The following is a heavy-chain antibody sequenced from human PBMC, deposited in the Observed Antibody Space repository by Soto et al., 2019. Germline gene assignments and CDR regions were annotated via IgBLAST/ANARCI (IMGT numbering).Heavy chain of an antibody. Sequence: PSETLSLTCAVSGYSIASGYYWSWIRQSPGKGLEWSGSIYHAGGVYYNPSLISRVAVSLDTTTNHFSLKLTSVTAADTAVYYCARTFDYYGMDVWGQGTTVTVSS. CDR3: ARTFDYYGMDV. J-gene: IGHJ6*02. CDR2: IYHAGGV. CDR1: GYSIASGYY. V-gene: IGHV4-38-2*01.